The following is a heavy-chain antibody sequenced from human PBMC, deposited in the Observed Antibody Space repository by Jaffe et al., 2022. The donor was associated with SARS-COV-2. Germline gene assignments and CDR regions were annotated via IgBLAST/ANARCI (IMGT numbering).Heavy chain of an antibody. V-gene: IGHV4-39*01. CDR2: VYHSGST. J-gene: IGHJ4*02. CDR1: GDSISSGSYY. Sequence: QLQLQESGPGLVKPSETLSLTCTVAGDSISSGSYYWGWIRQPPGKGLEWIASVYHSGSTYFNPSLKSRVTMSVDTSKKQFSLKLTSVTAADTAVYYCARHRNGYSNGWPTFDHWGQGTLVTVSS. D-gene: IGHD6-19*01. CDR3: ARHRNGYSNGWPTFDH.